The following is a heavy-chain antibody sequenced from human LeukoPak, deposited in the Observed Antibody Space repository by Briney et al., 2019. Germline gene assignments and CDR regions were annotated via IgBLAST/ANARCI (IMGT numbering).Heavy chain of an antibody. J-gene: IGHJ4*02. V-gene: IGHV1-69*04. D-gene: IGHD3-10*01. Sequence: SVKVSCKASGGTFSSYAISWVRQAPGQGLEWMGRIIPILGIANYAQKFQGRVTITADKSTSTAYVELSSLRSEDTAVYYCARVATMVRGIYYFDYWGQGTLVTVSS. CDR2: IIPILGIA. CDR1: GGTFSSYA. CDR3: ARVATMVRGIYYFDY.